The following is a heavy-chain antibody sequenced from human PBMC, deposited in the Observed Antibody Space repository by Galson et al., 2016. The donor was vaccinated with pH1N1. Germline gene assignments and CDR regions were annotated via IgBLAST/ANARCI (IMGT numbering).Heavy chain of an antibody. V-gene: IGHV3-9*01. CDR2: ITWNSHVI. J-gene: IGHJ2*01. D-gene: IGHD4-17*01. Sequence: SLRLSCAASGFTFDAFAMHWVRQVPGEGLEWVSVITWNSHVIDYADSVKGRFTISRDNARNSLYLQMNNLRPEASAFYFCAKDHCSHGDTNCFYFDLWGRGTLVTVSS. CDR3: AKDHCSHGDTNCFYFDL. CDR1: GFTFDAFA.